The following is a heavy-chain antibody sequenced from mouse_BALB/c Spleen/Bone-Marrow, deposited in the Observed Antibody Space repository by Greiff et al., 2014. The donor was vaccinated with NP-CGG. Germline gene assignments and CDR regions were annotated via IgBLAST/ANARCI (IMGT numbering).Heavy chain of an antibody. D-gene: IGHD1-2*01. J-gene: IGHJ1*01. CDR1: GFTFTSYF. Sequence: VQLQESGPELVKPGASVRISCKASGFTFTSYFIHWMKERPGQGLEWIGWIYPGNVNTNYNEKFKGKATLTADKSSTTAYMQLSRLSSEDSAVYFCARRFITTTHWYFDVWGAGTTVTVSS. V-gene: IGHV1S56*01. CDR3: ARRFITTTHWYFDV. CDR2: IYPGNVNT.